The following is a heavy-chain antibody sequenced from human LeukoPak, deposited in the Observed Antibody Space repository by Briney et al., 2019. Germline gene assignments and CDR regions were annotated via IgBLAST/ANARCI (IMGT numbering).Heavy chain of an antibody. D-gene: IGHD3-22*01. CDR3: ARDYYDSSGYGSFDY. Sequence: ASVKVSCKASGYTFTAYYMHWVRQAPGQGLEWMGWINPNSGGTNYAQKFQGRVTMTRDTSISTAYMELSRLRSDDTAVFYCARDYYDSSGYGSFDYWGQGTLVTVSS. CDR1: GYTFTAYY. J-gene: IGHJ4*02. CDR2: INPNSGGT. V-gene: IGHV1-2*02.